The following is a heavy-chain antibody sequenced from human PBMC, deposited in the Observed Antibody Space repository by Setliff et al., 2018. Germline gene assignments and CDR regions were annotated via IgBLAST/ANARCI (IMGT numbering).Heavy chain of an antibody. CDR1: GDSMNSGVYY. J-gene: IGHJ4*02. D-gene: IGHD3-22*01. V-gene: IGHV4-39*07. CDR2: IYSGGTT. CDR3: ARAPRYFDPTGSYFDF. Sequence: KPSETLSLTCKVSGDSMNSGVYYWAWIRQPPGKGLEWIGRIYSGGTTYYNSSLKSRVTISVDTSKSQFSLKLSSVTAADTAVYYCARAPRYFDPTGSYFDFWGQGTLVTVSS.